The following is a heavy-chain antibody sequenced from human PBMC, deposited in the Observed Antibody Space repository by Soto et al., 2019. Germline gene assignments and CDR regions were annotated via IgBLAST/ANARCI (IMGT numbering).Heavy chain of an antibody. CDR1: GGSISSSNW. V-gene: IGHV4-4*02. CDR3: ASAYDSSGYFNY. Sequence: QVQLQESGPGLVKPSGTLSLTCAVSGGSISSSNWWSWVRQPPGKGLEWIGEIYHSGSTNYNPSLTPGVSISVDKSKNQFSLKLSSVTAADTDVYYCASAYDSSGYFNYWGPGTLVTVSS. D-gene: IGHD3-22*01. CDR2: IYHSGST. J-gene: IGHJ4*02.